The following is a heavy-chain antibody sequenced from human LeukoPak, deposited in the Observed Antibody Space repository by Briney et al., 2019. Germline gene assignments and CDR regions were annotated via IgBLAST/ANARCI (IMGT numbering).Heavy chain of an antibody. CDR3: ARLINGRGWYTKYYFDY. J-gene: IGHJ4*02. CDR1: GGSISSSSYY. CDR2: IYYSGST. V-gene: IGHV4-39*01. D-gene: IGHD6-19*01. Sequence: SETLSLTCTVSGGSISSSSYYWGWIRQPPGKGLEWIGSIYYSGSTYYNPSLKSRVTISVDTSKNQFSLKLSSVTAADTAAYYCARLINGRGWYTKYYFDYWGQGTLVTVSS.